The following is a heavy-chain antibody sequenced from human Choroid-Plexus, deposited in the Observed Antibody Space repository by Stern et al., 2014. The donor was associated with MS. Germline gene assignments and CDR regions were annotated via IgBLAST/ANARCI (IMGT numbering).Heavy chain of an antibody. CDR2: VSYDGSNK. CDR1: GFTFGSCA. D-gene: IGHD2/OR15-2a*01. Sequence: QVQLVQSGGGVVQPGRPLRLSCVVSGFTFGSCAMHWVRQAPGKGLERVAGVSYDGSNKYYADSVKGRFTISRDNSQNTLYMQMSSLRPEDTAVYYCAKDRQYLTYFFDHWGQGSLVTVSS. V-gene: IGHV3-30*18. J-gene: IGHJ5*02. CDR3: AKDRQYLTYFFDH.